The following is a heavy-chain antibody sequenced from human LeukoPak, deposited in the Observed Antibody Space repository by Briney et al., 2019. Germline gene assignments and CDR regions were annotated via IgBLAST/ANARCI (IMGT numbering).Heavy chain of an antibody. CDR1: GGSISNSAYY. J-gene: IGHJ4*02. Sequence: PSETLSLTCSVSGGSISNSAYYWGWIRQPPGKELEWIGTIYYSGFTHYNPSLRSRVAISVDTSKNQFSLNLSSLTAADTAVYYCARRGGFGVTYDSWGQGTLVTVSS. CDR3: ARRGGFGVTYDS. CDR2: IYYSGFT. V-gene: IGHV4-39*01. D-gene: IGHD3-10*01.